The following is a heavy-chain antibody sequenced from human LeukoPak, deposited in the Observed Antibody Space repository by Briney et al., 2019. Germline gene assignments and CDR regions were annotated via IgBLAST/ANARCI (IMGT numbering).Heavy chain of an antibody. CDR1: GYTFTTYA. V-gene: IGHV1-3*01. Sequence: ASVKVSCKASGYTFTTYAIHWVRQVPGQRLEWMGWINVGNANTKYSQKLQGRVTITRDTSASTAYMELSTLRSEDTAVYYCARVPYYYDNNWFDPWGQGALVTVSS. CDR2: INVGNANT. D-gene: IGHD3-22*01. CDR3: ARVPYYYDNNWFDP. J-gene: IGHJ5*02.